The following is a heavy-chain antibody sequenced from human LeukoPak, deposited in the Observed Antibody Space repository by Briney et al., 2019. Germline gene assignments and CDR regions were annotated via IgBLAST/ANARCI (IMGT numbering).Heavy chain of an antibody. D-gene: IGHD3-10*01. CDR3: ARGGSYYTSGSYLGY. J-gene: IGHJ4*02. V-gene: IGHV4-59*01. CDR1: GGSISSYY. Sequence: SETLSLTCTVSGGSISSYYWSWIRQPPGKGLEWIWYIYHRGSANYNPSLKSRVAISLDTSKNQFSLKLSSVTAADTAVYYCARGGSYYTSGSYLGYWGQGTLVTVSS. CDR2: IYHRGSA.